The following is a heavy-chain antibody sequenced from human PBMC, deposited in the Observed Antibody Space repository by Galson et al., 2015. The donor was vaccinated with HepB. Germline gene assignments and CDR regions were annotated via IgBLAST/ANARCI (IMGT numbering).Heavy chain of an antibody. Sequence: SVKVSCKASGGTFSSYAISWVRQAPGQGLEWMGGIIPIFGTANYAQKFQGRVTITADESTSTAYMELSSLRSEDTAVYYCARRPSYYYDSSGYYYYMDVWGKGTTVTVSS. CDR2: IIPIFGTA. D-gene: IGHD3-22*01. V-gene: IGHV1-69*13. CDR3: ARRPSYYYDSSGYYYYMDV. CDR1: GGTFSSYA. J-gene: IGHJ6*03.